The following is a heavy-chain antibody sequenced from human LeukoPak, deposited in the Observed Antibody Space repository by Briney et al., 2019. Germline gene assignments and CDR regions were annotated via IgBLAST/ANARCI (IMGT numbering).Heavy chain of an antibody. D-gene: IGHD2-21*02. CDR2: IKTNTGNP. CDR1: GYTFTIYG. CDR3: ARVVGCGGDCYSGISDY. J-gene: IGHJ4*02. Sequence: ASVKVSCKASGYTFTIYGIRWVRQAPGQGREWMGWIKTNTGNPTYAQGFTGLFVFSLDTSVSTAYLQISSLKAEDTAVYYCARVVGCGGDCYSGISDYWGQGTLVTVSS. V-gene: IGHV7-4-1*02.